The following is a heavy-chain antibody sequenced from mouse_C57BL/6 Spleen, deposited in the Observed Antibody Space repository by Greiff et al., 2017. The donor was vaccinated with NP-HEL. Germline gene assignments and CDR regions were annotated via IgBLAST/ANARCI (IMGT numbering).Heavy chain of an antibody. CDR2: INPGSGGT. CDR3: ARSTVVARGY. Sequence: QVQLKESGAELVRPGTSVKVSCKASGYAFTNYLIEWVKQRPGQGLEWIGVINPGSGGTNYNEKFKGKATLTADKSSSTTYMQLSSLTSEDSAVYFCARSTVVARGYWGQGTTLTVSS. CDR1: GYAFTNYL. J-gene: IGHJ2*01. V-gene: IGHV1-54*01. D-gene: IGHD1-1*01.